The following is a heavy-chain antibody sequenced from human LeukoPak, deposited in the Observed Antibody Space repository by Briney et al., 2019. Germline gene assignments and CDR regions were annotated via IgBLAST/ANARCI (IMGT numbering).Heavy chain of an antibody. CDR1: GYTFTGYW. CDR2: ISPSGGST. J-gene: IGHJ3*02. D-gene: IGHD5-18*01. Sequence: ASVKVSCKAFGYTFTGYWMHWVRQAPGQGPEWMGVISPSGGSTIYAQKFKGRVTMTRDTSISTAYMELSRLRSDDTAVYYCARKGYSYHDAFDIWGQGTMVTVSS. CDR3: ARKGYSYHDAFDI. V-gene: IGHV1-2*02.